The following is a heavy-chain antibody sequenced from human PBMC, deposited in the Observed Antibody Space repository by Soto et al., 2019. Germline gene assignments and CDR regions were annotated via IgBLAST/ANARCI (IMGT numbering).Heavy chain of an antibody. D-gene: IGHD3-10*01. CDR1: GYTFTSFG. CDR3: ARDKMIDDFGLGTYDY. Sequence: QVQMVQSGVEVRKPGASFKVSCKTSGYTFTSFGVSWVRQAPGQGLEWMGWISGYNGKTEYDQKLQGRVTMTEDTSTSTAYMELRGLRSDDTAVYFCARDKMIDDFGLGTYDYWGQGTTVTVTS. J-gene: IGHJ4*02. V-gene: IGHV1-18*04. CDR2: ISGYNGKT.